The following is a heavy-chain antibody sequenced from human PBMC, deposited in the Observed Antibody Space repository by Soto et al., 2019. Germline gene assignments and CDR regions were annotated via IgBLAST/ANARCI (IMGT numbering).Heavy chain of an antibody. Sequence: EVQLLESGGGLVQPGGSLRLSCAASGFIFTNYALSWVRQAPGKGLEWVAGVSGSGGSSYYADSVKARFTVSRDNSRSTLYLQMSSLRAEDSXXXXXXXXADNDDYGVFDVWGQGTLVTVXS. CDR1: GFIFTNYA. CDR3: XXXADNDDYGVFDV. CDR2: VSGSGGSS. V-gene: IGHV3-23*01. J-gene: IGHJ3*01. D-gene: IGHD4-17*01.